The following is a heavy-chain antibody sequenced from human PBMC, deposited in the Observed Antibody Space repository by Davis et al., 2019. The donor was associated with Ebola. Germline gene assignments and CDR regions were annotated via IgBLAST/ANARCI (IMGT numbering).Heavy chain of an antibody. J-gene: IGHJ4*02. CDR2: IKEDGSEQ. V-gene: IGHV3-7*03. CDR1: GFTVSSNH. D-gene: IGHD4-17*01. Sequence: GESLKISCAASGFTVSSNHMTWVRQAPGKGLEWVANIKEDGSEQYYVDSVRGRFTISRDNARNSVFLHMNSLRAEDTAVYYCAKESGSGYGDFPSNYFEYWGQGTLVTVSS. CDR3: AKESGSGYGDFPSNYFEY.